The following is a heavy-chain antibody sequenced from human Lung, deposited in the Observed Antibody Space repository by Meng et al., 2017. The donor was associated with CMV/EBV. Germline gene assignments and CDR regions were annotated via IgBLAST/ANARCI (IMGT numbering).Heavy chain of an antibody. CDR1: GGTFSSYT. CDR3: ARARSSGWYLAYYFDY. V-gene: IGHV1-69*02. Sequence: SVXVSXKASGGTFSSYTISWVRQAPGQGLEWMGRIIPILGIANYAQKFQGRVTITADKSTSTAYMELSSLRSEDTAVYYCARARSSGWYLAYYFDYWVQGTXVTVSS. J-gene: IGHJ4*02. CDR2: IIPILGIA. D-gene: IGHD6-19*01.